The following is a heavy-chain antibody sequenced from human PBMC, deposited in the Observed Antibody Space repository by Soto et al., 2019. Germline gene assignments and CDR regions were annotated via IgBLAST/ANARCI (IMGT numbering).Heavy chain of an antibody. CDR3: AREVIAAAAHLFDY. Sequence: SETLSLTCTVSGGSISSYYWSWIRQPPGKGLEWIGYIYYSGSTNYNPSLKSRVTISVDTSKNQFSLKLSSVTAADTAVYYCAREVIAAAAHLFDYWGQGTLVAVSS. D-gene: IGHD6-13*01. V-gene: IGHV4-59*01. J-gene: IGHJ4*02. CDR1: GGSISSYY. CDR2: IYYSGST.